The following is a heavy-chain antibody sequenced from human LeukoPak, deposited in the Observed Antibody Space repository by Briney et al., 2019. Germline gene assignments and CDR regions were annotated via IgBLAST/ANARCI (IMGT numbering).Heavy chain of an antibody. CDR2: ISYDGSNK. CDR1: GFTFSSYA. V-gene: IGHV3-30*04. D-gene: IGHD3-10*01. CDR3: ARVLDDILWFGELSSYFDY. J-gene: IGHJ4*02. Sequence: PGGSLRLSCAASGFTFSSYAMHWVRQAPGKGLEWVAVISYDGSNKYYADSVKGRFTISRDNSKNTLYLQMNSLRAEGTAVYYCARVLDDILWFGELSSYFDYWGQGTLVTVSS.